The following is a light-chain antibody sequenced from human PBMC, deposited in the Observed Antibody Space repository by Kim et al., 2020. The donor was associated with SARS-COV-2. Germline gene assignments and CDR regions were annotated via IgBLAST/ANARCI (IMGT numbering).Light chain of an antibody. CDR3: QQYGSTPLT. CDR1: QSVSSSN. Sequence: SPGERATRSCRASQSVSSSNLAWYQQKPGQPPRLLMYDASSRATGIPDRFSGSGSGTDFTLTISRLEPEDFAVYYCQQYGSTPLTFGGGTKVDIK. V-gene: IGKV3-20*01. J-gene: IGKJ4*01. CDR2: DAS.